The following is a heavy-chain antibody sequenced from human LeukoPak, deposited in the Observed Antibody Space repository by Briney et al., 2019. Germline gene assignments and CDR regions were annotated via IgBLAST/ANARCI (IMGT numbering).Heavy chain of an antibody. D-gene: IGHD5-24*01. Sequence: GGSLRLSCAASGFTFSSYSMNWVRQAPGKGLEWVSSISSSSSYIYYADSVKGRFTISRDNAKNSLYPQMNSLRAEDTAVYYCARFRDGTDYWGQGTLVTVSS. J-gene: IGHJ4*02. CDR2: ISSSSSYI. CDR1: GFTFSSYS. V-gene: IGHV3-21*01. CDR3: ARFRDGTDY.